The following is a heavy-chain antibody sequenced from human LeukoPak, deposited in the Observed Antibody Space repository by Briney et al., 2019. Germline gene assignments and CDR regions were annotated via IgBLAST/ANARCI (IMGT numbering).Heavy chain of an antibody. V-gene: IGHV4-59*08. J-gene: IGHJ6*03. CDR1: GGSISSYY. CDR3: ARVSRGSSSWYAYYYYYMDV. D-gene: IGHD6-13*01. Sequence: SETLSLTCTVSGGSISSYYWSWIRQPPGKGLEWIGYIYYSGSTNYNPSLKSRVTISVDTSKNQFSLKLSSVTAADTAVYYCARVSRGSSSWYAYYYYYMDVWGKGTTVTVSS. CDR2: IYYSGST.